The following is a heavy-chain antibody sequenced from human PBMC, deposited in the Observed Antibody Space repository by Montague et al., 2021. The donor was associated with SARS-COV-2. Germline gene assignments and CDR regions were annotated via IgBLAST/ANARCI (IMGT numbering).Heavy chain of an antibody. Sequence: SLRLSCAGSGFTFNNYGIHWVRHIEGNGLEWVAAISYDGSKKKYADSVKGRFTISRDSFKSTVYLQMNSLKPEDTAVYYCAKPNEIFWLGQFSRDAFEIWGQGTMVTVSS. CDR3: AKPNEIFWLGQFSRDAFEI. CDR2: ISYDGSKK. V-gene: IGHV3-30*18. D-gene: IGHD3-9*01. CDR1: GFTFNNYG. J-gene: IGHJ3*02.